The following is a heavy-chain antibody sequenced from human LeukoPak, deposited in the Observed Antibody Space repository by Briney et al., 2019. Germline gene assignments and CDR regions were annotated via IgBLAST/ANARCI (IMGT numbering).Heavy chain of an antibody. J-gene: IGHJ2*01. D-gene: IGHD2-15*01. Sequence: SETPSLTCTVSGGSISSSSYYRGWIRQPPGKGLEWIGSIYYSGSTYYNPSLKSRVTISVDTSKNQFSLKLSSVTAADTAVYYCARKVVFDLWGRGTLVTVSS. V-gene: IGHV4-39*01. CDR2: IYYSGST. CDR3: ARKVVFDL. CDR1: GGSISSSSYY.